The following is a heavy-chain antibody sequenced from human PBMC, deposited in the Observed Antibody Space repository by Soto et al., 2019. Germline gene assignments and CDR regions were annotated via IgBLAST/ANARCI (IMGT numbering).Heavy chain of an antibody. V-gene: IGHV3-30-3*01. CDR3: ARGECSSTSCEGSYYYYGMDV. J-gene: IGHJ6*02. CDR1: GFTFSSYA. CDR2: ISYDGSNK. Sequence: ESGGGVVQPGKSLRLSCAASGFTFSSYAIHWVRQAPGKGLEWVAVISYDGSNKYFTDSVKGRFTISRDNSKNTLYLQMSSLRAEDTAVYYCARGECSSTSCEGSYYYYGMDVWGQGTTVTVSS. D-gene: IGHD2-2*01.